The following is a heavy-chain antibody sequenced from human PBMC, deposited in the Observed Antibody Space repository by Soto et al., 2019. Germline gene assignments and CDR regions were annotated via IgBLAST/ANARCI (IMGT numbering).Heavy chain of an antibody. CDR2: ISPSGTT. CDR1: GGSFSENY. Sequence: QVHLEQWGAGLLKPSETLSLSCGVSGGSFSENYWTWFRQPPGKGLEWIGEISPSGTTKYVPSLKSRVTILKGKSKDQFSLEVASGAAGENAVLFCSASFWVGTQPEIWGQGTLVTVSS. D-gene: IGHD1-1*01. V-gene: IGHV4-34*01. J-gene: IGHJ1*01. CDR3: SASFWVGTQPEI.